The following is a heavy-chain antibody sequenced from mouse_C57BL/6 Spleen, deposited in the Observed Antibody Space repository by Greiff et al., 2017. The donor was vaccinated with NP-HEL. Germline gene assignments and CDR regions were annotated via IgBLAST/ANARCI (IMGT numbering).Heavy chain of an antibody. V-gene: IGHV3-6*01. D-gene: IGHD1-1*01. CDR2: ISYDGSN. J-gene: IGHJ1*03. Sequence: EVKLMESGPGLVKPSQSLSLTCSVTGYSITSGYYWNWIRQFPGNKLEWMGYISYDGSNNYNPSLKNRISITRDTSKNQFFLKLNSVTTEDTATYYYARVGTVDWYFDVWGTGTTVTVSS. CDR3: ARVGTVDWYFDV. CDR1: GYSITSGYY.